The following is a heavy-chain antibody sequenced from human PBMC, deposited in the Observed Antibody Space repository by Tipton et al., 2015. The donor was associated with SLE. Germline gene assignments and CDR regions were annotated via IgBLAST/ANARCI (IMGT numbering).Heavy chain of an antibody. J-gene: IGHJ4*02. V-gene: IGHV1-46*01. Sequence: QLVQSGAEVKKPGASVTVSCKASGYAFTSYYIHWLRQAPGQGLEWMGIINPASGSATYAQKFRGRVTMTRDLSTTTVYMGLSGLRSDDTAVFFCARGENVDNWGQGTLVSVSS. CDR3: ARGENVDN. CDR1: GYAFTSYY. CDR2: INPASGSA.